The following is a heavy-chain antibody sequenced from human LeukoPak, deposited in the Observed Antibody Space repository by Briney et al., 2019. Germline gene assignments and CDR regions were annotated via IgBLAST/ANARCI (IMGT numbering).Heavy chain of an antibody. Sequence: SGTLSLTCAVSGGSISSSNWWSWVRQPPGKGLEWIGEIYHSGSTNYNPSLKSRVTISVDTSKNQFSLKLSSVTAADTAVYYCARSDCSSTSCPFDYWGQGTLVTVSS. V-gene: IGHV4-4*02. J-gene: IGHJ4*02. D-gene: IGHD2-2*01. CDR1: GGSISSSNW. CDR2: IYHSGST. CDR3: ARSDCSSTSCPFDY.